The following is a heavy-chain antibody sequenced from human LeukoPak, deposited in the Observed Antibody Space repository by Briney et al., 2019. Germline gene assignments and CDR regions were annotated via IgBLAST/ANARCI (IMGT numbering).Heavy chain of an antibody. CDR1: GGSFSGYY. D-gene: IGHD2-15*01. Sequence: ETLSLTCAVYGGSFSGYYWSWIRQPPGKGLEWIGEINHSGSTNYNPSLKSRVTISVDTSMNQFSLKLSSVTAADTAVYYCARRRVVVVAATVPSLKRYWYFDLWGRGTLVTVSS. V-gene: IGHV4-34*01. CDR2: INHSGST. J-gene: IGHJ2*01. CDR3: ARRRVVVVAATVPSLKRYWYFDL.